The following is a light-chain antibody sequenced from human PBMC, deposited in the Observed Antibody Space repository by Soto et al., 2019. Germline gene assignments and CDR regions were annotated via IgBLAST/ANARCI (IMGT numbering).Light chain of an antibody. V-gene: IGKV1-5*01. J-gene: IGKJ1*01. Sequence: DIQLTQSPPTLSASVGDRVTITCRASQSIRYYLAWYQQMPGKAPKLLIYGASSLQSGVPSRFSGSGSGTEVTLTISSLQPDDFATYFCQHHNSYSHTFGQGTKVQIK. CDR2: GAS. CDR1: QSIRYY. CDR3: QHHNSYSHT.